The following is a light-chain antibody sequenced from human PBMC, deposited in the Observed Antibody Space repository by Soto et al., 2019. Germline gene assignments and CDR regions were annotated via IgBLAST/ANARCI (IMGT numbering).Light chain of an antibody. J-gene: IGKJ1*01. CDR1: RGVSSGY. Sequence: EIVLTQSPATLSLSPGESATLSCMTSRGVSSGYLAGYQQKPGQAPRLLIFGASSRATGIPDRFSGSGSGTDFTLTITRLEPEDFAVYFCLRYSSSQWTFGQGTKVDI. CDR3: LRYSSSQWT. CDR2: GAS. V-gene: IGKV3-20*01.